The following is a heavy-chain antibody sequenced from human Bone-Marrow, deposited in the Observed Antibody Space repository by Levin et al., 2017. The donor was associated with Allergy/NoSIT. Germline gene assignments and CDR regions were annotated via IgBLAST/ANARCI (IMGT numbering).Heavy chain of an antibody. CDR2: LSYDGTTE. Sequence: PGGSLRLSCVGSGFTFENHGIHWVRQAPGKGLEWVSVLSYDGTTEYYGDSVKGRFTMSRDNSKNTVYLQIERLRLDDTAVYYCARTAGNQRHDLDCWGHGTLVTVSS. CDR1: GFTFENHG. J-gene: IGHJ4*01. V-gene: IGHV3-30*03. D-gene: IGHD1-1*01. CDR3: ARTAGNQRHDLDC.